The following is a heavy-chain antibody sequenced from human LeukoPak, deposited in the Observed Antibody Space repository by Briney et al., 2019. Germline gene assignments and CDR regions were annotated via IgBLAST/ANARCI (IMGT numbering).Heavy chain of an antibody. V-gene: IGHV4-34*01. CDR2: INHSGST. D-gene: IGHD2-2*01. J-gene: IGHJ4*02. CDR3: ARYHILTNDFDY. CDR1: GGSFSGYY. Sequence: PSETLSLTCAVYGGSFSGYYWSWIRQPPGKGLEWTGEINHSGSTNYNPSLKSRVTISVDTSKNQFSLKLSSVTAADTAVYYCARYHILTNDFDYWGQGTLVTVSS.